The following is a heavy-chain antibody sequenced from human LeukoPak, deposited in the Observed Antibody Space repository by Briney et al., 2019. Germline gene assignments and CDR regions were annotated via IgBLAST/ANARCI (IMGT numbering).Heavy chain of an antibody. D-gene: IGHD3-22*01. CDR2: ISGSGGST. CDR3: AKGSSGYFFDL. J-gene: IGHJ4*02. CDR1: GITLSNYG. V-gene: IGHV3-23*01. Sequence: PGGSLRLSCAVSGITLSNYGMSWVRQAPGKGLEWVAGISGSGGSTNYADSVKGRFTISRDNSKNTLFLQMNSLRAEDTALYYCAKGSSGYFFDLWGQGTLVTVSS.